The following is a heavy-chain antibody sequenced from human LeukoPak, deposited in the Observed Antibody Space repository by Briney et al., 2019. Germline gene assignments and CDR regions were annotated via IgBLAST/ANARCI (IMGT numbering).Heavy chain of an antibody. D-gene: IGHD6-19*01. Sequence: PSETLSLTCTVSGGSISTYSWNWIRQPAGKGLEWIGHLSTSESTNYNPSLKGRVTMSVDKSKNQFSLRMSSVTAADTAVYYCARAGGVADTYYYYYMDVWGKGTTVTVSS. CDR3: ARAGGVADTYYYYYMDV. CDR1: GGSISTYS. V-gene: IGHV4-4*07. CDR2: LSTSEST. J-gene: IGHJ6*03.